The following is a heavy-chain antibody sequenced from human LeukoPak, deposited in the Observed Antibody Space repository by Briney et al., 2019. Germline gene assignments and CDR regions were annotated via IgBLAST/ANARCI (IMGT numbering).Heavy chain of an antibody. CDR3: AKRSRRLTLVRGVPREDV. D-gene: IGHD3-10*01. J-gene: IGHJ6*02. CDR1: AFTFSSSA. Sequence: GGSLRLSCATSAFTFSSSAMSWVRQAPGKGLEWVSAISSDGGNTYYADSVKGRFTISRDNSKNTLYLQMNSLRAEDTAVYYCAKRSRRLTLVRGVPREDVWGQGTTVTVSS. CDR2: ISSDGGNT. V-gene: IGHV3-23*01.